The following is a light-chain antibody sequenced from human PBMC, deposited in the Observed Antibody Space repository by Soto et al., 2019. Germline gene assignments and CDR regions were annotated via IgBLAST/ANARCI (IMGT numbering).Light chain of an antibody. CDR1: QSISTW. Sequence: DIQMTQSPSTLSASVGDRVTITCRAIQSISTWLAWYQQKPGKAPNLLIYRASTLQSGVPSRFSGSGSGTEFTLTISSLQPDDFATYYCQQYNTYPWTFGQGTKVEIK. CDR2: RAS. CDR3: QQYNTYPWT. J-gene: IGKJ1*01. V-gene: IGKV1-5*03.